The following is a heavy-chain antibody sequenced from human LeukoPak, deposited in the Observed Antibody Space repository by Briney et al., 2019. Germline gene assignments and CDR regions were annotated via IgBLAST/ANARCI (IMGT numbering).Heavy chain of an antibody. CDR2: ISAYNGNT. CDR3: ARDHLPYYYDSSGYQGFDP. D-gene: IGHD3-22*01. Sequence: ASVKVSCKASGYTFTGYGISWVRQAPGQGLEWMGWISAYNGNTNYAQKLQGRVTMTTGTSTSTAYMELRSLRSDDTAVYYCARDHLPYYYDSSGYQGFDPWGQGTLVTVSS. J-gene: IGHJ5*02. CDR1: GYTFTGYG. V-gene: IGHV1-18*01.